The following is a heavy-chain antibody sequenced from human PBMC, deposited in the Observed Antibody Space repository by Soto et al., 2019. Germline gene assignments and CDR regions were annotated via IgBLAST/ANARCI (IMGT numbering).Heavy chain of an antibody. CDR2: IRNSGSNK. Sequence: GGSLRLSCAGSGFSFSSYAMSWVRQAPGKGLEWVSGIRNSGSNKYYADSVKGRFTISRDNSKNTLYLQMNSLRAEDTAVYYCAKDFRSGNDAFDIWGQGTMVTVSS. D-gene: IGHD3-10*01. V-gene: IGHV3-23*01. CDR1: GFSFSSYA. J-gene: IGHJ3*02. CDR3: AKDFRSGNDAFDI.